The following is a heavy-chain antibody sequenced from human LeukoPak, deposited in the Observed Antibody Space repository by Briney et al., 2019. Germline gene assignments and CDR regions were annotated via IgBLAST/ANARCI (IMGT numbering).Heavy chain of an antibody. V-gene: IGHV3-74*01. CDR2: INSDGSST. Sequence: PGGSLRLSCAASGFTFSSYWMHWVRQAPGKGLVWVSRINSDGSSTSYADSVKGRFTISRDNAKNTLYLQMNSLRAEDTAVYYCAREGRSSSWYVDYWGQGTLVTVSS. J-gene: IGHJ4*02. CDR3: AREGRSSSWYVDY. D-gene: IGHD6-13*01. CDR1: GFTFSSYW.